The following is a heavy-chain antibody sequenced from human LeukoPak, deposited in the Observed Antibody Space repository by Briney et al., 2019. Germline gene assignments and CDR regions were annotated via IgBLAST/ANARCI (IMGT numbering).Heavy chain of an antibody. V-gene: IGHV3-48*01. CDR2: ISSSSSTI. J-gene: IGHJ4*02. CDR1: GFTFSSYS. Sequence: GGSLRLSCAASGFTFSSYSMNWVRQAPGKGLEWVSYISSSSSTIYYADSVKGRFTISRDNSKNTLYLQRNCLRAEDTAVYYCAKGGMAAAGADFDYWGQGTLVTVSS. D-gene: IGHD6-13*01. CDR3: AKGGMAAAGADFDY.